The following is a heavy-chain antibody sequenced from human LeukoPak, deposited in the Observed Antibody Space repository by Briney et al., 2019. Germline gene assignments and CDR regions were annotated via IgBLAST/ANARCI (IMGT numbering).Heavy chain of an antibody. Sequence: GGSLRLSCAASGFTFSFQGMHWVRQAPGKGLEWVAVISNDGSNKYYADSVKGRFTISRDNSKNTLYLQMNSLRAEDTAVYYCARVTGYMTEDYFDYWGQGTLITVSS. V-gene: IGHV3-30*03. CDR2: ISNDGSNK. CDR3: ARVTGYMTEDYFDY. CDR1: GFTFSFQG. J-gene: IGHJ4*02. D-gene: IGHD6-13*01.